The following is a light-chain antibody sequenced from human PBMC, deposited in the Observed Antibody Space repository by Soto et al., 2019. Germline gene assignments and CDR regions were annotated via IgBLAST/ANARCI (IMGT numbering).Light chain of an antibody. CDR3: QNHANLTWT. J-gene: IGKJ1*01. Sequence: DIQMTQSPASLSASVGDRVTITCQASQDISSFLNWYQQKPGKAPKILISDASNLEAGVPSRFSGSGSGTDFTFSIASLQPEDTGNYYCQNHANLTWTFGKGTKVEIK. V-gene: IGKV1-33*01. CDR1: QDISSF. CDR2: DAS.